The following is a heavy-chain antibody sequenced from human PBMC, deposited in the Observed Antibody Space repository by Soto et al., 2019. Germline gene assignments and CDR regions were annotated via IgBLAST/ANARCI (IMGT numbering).Heavy chain of an antibody. J-gene: IGHJ5*02. CDR1: GYIFTTYS. CDR2: VSASNGKT. D-gene: IGHD3-10*01. CDR3: AREAFGVQASWFDP. Sequence: QIQLVQSGSAVRMPGASVKVSCKAYGYIFTTYSITWVRQAPGQGLEWMGWVSASNGKTNYAQKFEDRVTMTTETSTTTAYMELRSLRSDDTAVYYCAREAFGVQASWFDPWGQGTLVTVSS. V-gene: IGHV1-18*01.